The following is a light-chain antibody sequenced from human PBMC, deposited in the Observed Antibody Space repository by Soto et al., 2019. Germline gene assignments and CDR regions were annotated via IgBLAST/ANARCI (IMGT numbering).Light chain of an antibody. CDR3: QSYDSSLSAVV. V-gene: IGLV1-40*01. CDR1: SPNIGAGYD. J-gene: IGLJ2*01. Sequence: QAVVTQPPSVSGAPGQRVTISCTGNSPNIGAGYDVHWYQQLPGTAPKLLIYGNTNRPSGVPDRFSGSKSGTSASLAITGLQAEDEADYYCQSYDSSLSAVVFGGGTKVTVL. CDR2: GNT.